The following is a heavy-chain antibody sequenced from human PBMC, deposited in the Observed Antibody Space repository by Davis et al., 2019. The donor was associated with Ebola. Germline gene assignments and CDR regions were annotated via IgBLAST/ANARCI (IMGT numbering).Heavy chain of an antibody. CDR1: GFTFSSYA. J-gene: IGHJ4*02. CDR3: ARGWDYDFWSGPFDY. CDR2: ISYDGSNK. Sequence: GESLKISCAASGFTFSSYAMHWVRQAPGKGLEWVAVISYDGSNKYCADSVKGRFTISRDNSKNTLYLQMNSLRAEDTAVYYCARGWDYDFWSGPFDYWGQGTLVTVSS. D-gene: IGHD3-3*01. V-gene: IGHV3-30*04.